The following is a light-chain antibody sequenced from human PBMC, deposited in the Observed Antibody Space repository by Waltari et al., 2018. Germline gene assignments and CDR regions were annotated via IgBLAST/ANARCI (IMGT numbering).Light chain of an antibody. V-gene: IGLV1-44*01. J-gene: IGLJ2*01. CDR3: AAWDDSLNGHVV. CDR1: RSNIRSNT. Sequence: QSVLTQPPSASGTPGQRVTISCSGSRSNIRSNTVNWYQQLPGTAPKLLIYSNNQRHSGVPDRFSGSKSGTSASLAISGLQSEDEADYYCAAWDDSLNGHVVFGGGTKLTVL. CDR2: SNN.